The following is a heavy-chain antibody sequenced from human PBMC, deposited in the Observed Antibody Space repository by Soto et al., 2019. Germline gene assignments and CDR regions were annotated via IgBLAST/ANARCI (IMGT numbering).Heavy chain of an antibody. CDR3: ARDRDVVLVPPPTYDYYYYGMDV. CDR1: GYTFSSYT. CDR2: ISFNNGDT. V-gene: IGHV1-18*04. Sequence: QVQLVQSGPEVKKPGASVKVSCKTSGYTFSSYTISWVRQAPGQGLEWMGWISFNNGDTKYAQKFQGRVTMTTDTSTSTAQMELRSLRSDDTAVYYCARDRDVVLVPPPTYDYYYYGMDVWGQGTTVTVSS. J-gene: IGHJ6*02. D-gene: IGHD2-8*02.